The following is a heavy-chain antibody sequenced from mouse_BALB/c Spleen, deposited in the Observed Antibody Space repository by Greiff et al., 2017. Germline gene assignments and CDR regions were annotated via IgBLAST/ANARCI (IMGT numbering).Heavy chain of an antibody. V-gene: IGHV1-4*01. CDR2: INPSSGYT. Sequence: VQRVESGAELARPGASVKMSCKASGYTFTSYTMHWVKQRPGQGLEWIGYINPSSGYTNYNQKFKDKATLTADKSSSTAYMQLSSLTSEDSAVYYCAPYYYGSSYEDDWGQGTTLTVSS. J-gene: IGHJ2*01. D-gene: IGHD1-1*01. CDR3: APYYYGSSYEDD. CDR1: GYTFTSYT.